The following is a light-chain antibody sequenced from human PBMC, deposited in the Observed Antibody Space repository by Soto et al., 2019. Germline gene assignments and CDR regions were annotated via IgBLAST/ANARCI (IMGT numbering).Light chain of an antibody. V-gene: IGLV1-40*01. CDR2: GNS. CDR3: CSHTSSLTRI. J-gene: IGLJ2*01. Sequence: QSVLTQPPSVSGAPGQRVTISCTGSSSNIGAGYDVHWYQQLPGTAPKLLIYGNSNRPSGVPDRFSGSKSGTSASLAISGLQAEDEADYYCCSHTSSLTRIFGGGTKLTVL. CDR1: SSNIGAGYD.